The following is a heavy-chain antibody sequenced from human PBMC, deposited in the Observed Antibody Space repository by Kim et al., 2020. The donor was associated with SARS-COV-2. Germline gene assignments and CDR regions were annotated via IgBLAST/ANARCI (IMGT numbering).Heavy chain of an antibody. CDR3: ARDANYGSGSFDY. CDR1: GGSISSGGYY. V-gene: IGHV4-31*03. Sequence: SETLSLTCTVSGGSISSGGYYWSWIRQHPGKGLEWIGYIYYSGSTYYNPSLKSRVTISVDTSKNQFSLKLSSVTAADTAVYYCARDANYGSGSFDYWGQGTLVTVSS. CDR2: IYYSGST. J-gene: IGHJ4*02. D-gene: IGHD3-10*01.